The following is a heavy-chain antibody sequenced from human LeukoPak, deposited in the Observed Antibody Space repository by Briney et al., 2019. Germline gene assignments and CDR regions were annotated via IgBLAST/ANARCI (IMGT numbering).Heavy chain of an antibody. D-gene: IGHD6-19*01. CDR1: GSTFSSYA. CDR2: ISGSGGST. Sequence: GGSLRLPCAASGSTFSSYAMSWVRQAPGKGLEWVSAISGSGGSTYYADSVKGRFTISRDNSKNTLYLQMNSLRAEDTAVYYCAKDHARTSSGWYYFDYWGQGTLVTVSS. J-gene: IGHJ4*02. V-gene: IGHV3-23*01. CDR3: AKDHARTSSGWYYFDY.